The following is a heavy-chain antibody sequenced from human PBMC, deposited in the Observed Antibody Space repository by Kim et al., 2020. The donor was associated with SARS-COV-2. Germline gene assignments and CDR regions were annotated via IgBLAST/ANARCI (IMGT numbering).Heavy chain of an antibody. J-gene: IGHJ3*02. CDR1: GFTFDDYA. CDR2: ISWNSGSI. D-gene: IGHD3-22*01. Sequence: GGSLRLSCAASGFTFDDYAMHWVRQAPGKGLEWVSGISWNSGSIGYADSVKGRFTISRDNAKNSLYLQMNSLRAEDTALYYCAKGALYYYDSSGYSVAFDIWGQGTMVTVSS. CDR3: AKGALYYYDSSGYSVAFDI. V-gene: IGHV3-9*01.